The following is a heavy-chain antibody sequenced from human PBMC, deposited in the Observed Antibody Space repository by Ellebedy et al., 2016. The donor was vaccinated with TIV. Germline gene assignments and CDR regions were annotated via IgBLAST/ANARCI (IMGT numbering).Heavy chain of an antibody. J-gene: IGHJ6*02. V-gene: IGHV3-33*01. D-gene: IGHD3-3*01. CDR1: GFSFSSYG. Sequence: GESLKISCGASGFSFSSYGMHWVRQAPGKGLEWVAVIWYDGTKKYFAESVKGRFSISRDNSKNTLSLQMNSLRVEDTAVYYCARIIYDFWNPYDHYQYGMDVWGQGTTVTVSS. CDR3: ARIIYDFWNPYDHYQYGMDV. CDR2: IWYDGTKK.